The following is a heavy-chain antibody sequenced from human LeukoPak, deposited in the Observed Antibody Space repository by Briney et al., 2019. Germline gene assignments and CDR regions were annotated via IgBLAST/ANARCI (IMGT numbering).Heavy chain of an antibody. Sequence: GGSLRLSCAASGFTFSSYGMSWVRQAPGKGLEWVSAISGSGGSTYYADSVKGRFTISRDNSKNTLEMQMNSLRPEDTAVYYCASGGYDILTASGYWGQGTLVTVSS. J-gene: IGHJ4*02. CDR2: ISGSGGST. CDR1: GFTFSSYG. D-gene: IGHD3-9*01. CDR3: ASGGYDILTASGY. V-gene: IGHV3-23*01.